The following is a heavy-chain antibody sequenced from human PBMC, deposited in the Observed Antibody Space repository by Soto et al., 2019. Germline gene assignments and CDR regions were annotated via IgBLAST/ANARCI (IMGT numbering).Heavy chain of an antibody. V-gene: IGHV5-51*01. CDR1: GYSFVNYW. CDR2: VYPGDSDT. J-gene: IGHJ4*02. D-gene: IGHD6-13*01. CDR3: ARQSLSSSAFDF. Sequence: EVHLVQSEVEVTKPGESLKISCKVSGYSFVNYWIGWVRQMPGKGLEWIGNVYPGDSDTDYSASFQGRVTISADKSITTTYLQWSSLQASDTAIYYCARQSLSSSAFDFWGQGTLVIVSS.